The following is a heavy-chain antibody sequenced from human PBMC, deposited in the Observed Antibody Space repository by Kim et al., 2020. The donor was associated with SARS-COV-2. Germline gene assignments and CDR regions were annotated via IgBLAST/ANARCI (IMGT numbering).Heavy chain of an antibody. CDR3: ASYYYYSSGYYYEY. CDR2: IYYSGST. D-gene: IGHD3-22*01. CDR1: GGSISSYY. J-gene: IGHJ4*02. V-gene: IGHV4-59*08. Sequence: SETLSLTCTVSGGSISSYYWSWIRQPPGKGLEWIGYIYYSGSTNYNPSLKSRVTISVDTSKNQFSLKLSSVTAADTAVYYCASYYYYSSGYYYEYWGQGTLVTVSS.